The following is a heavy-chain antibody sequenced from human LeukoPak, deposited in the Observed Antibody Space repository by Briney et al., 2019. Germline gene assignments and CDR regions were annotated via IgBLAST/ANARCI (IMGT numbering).Heavy chain of an antibody. D-gene: IGHD3-16*01. J-gene: IGHJ6*04. Sequence: ASVKVSCKVSGYTLTELSMHWVRQAPGQGLEWMGGIIPIFGTANYAQKFQGRVTITADKSTSTAYMELSSLRSEDTAVYYWAKYGGGRGSVPSPLDVWGKGTTVTISS. CDR2: IIPIFGTA. CDR1: GYTLTELS. CDR3: AKYGGGRGSVPSPLDV. V-gene: IGHV1-69*06.